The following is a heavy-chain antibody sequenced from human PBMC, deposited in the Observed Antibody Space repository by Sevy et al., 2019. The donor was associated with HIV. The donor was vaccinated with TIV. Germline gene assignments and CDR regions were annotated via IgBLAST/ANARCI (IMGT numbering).Heavy chain of an antibody. CDR2: IGAYNGNT. CDR3: ARDLLWFGELLHYFDY. CDR1: GYTFTSYG. Sequence: ASVKVSCKASGYTFTSYGISWVRQAPGQGLEWMGWIGAYNGNTNYAQKLQGRVTMTTDTSTSTAYMELRSLRSDDTAVYYCARDLLWFGELLHYFDYWGQGTLVTVSS. V-gene: IGHV1-18*01. D-gene: IGHD3-10*01. J-gene: IGHJ4*02.